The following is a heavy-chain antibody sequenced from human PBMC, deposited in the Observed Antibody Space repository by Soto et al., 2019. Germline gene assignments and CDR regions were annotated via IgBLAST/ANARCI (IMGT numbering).Heavy chain of an antibody. J-gene: IGHJ4*02. CDR3: ARAPYSSSWSFDY. V-gene: IGHV3-30-3*01. CDR1: GFTFSSYS. D-gene: IGHD6-13*01. Sequence: GGSLRLSCAASGFTFSSYSMHWVRQAPGKGLEWVAIISYDGSNKYYADSVKGRFTISRDNSKNTLYLQMNSLRAEDTAVYYCARAPYSSSWSFDYWGQGTLVTVSS. CDR2: ISYDGSNK.